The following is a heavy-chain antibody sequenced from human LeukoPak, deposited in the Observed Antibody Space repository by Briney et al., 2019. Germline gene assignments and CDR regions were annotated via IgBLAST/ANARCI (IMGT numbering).Heavy chain of an antibody. CDR1: GGSISSYY. Sequence: SETLSLTCTVSGGSISSYYWSWIRQPAGKGLEWIGRIYTSGSTNYNPSLKSRVTMSVDTSKNQFSLKLSSVTAADTAVYYCARDIYDFWCGYWFDPWGQGTLVTVSS. V-gene: IGHV4-4*07. CDR3: ARDIYDFWCGYWFDP. D-gene: IGHD3-3*01. CDR2: IYTSGST. J-gene: IGHJ5*02.